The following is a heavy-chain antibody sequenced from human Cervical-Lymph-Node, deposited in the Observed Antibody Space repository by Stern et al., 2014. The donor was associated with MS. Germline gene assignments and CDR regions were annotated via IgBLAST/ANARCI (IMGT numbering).Heavy chain of an antibody. V-gene: IGHV1-69*01. D-gene: IGHD3-16*01. Sequence: VHLVESGAEVKKPGSSVKVSCKASGGTFSSYAINWVRQAPGQGPEWMGGIIPSFGTANYAQKFQVRVTITADESTSTAYMELSSLRSEDTAVYYCARDSRHYDASYYFDSWGQGTLVTVSS. CDR1: GGTFSSYA. J-gene: IGHJ4*02. CDR3: ARDSRHYDASYYFDS. CDR2: IIPSFGTA.